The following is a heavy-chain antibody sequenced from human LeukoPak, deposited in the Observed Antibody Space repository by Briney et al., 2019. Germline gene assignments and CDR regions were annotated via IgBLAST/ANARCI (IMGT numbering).Heavy chain of an antibody. J-gene: IGHJ4*02. D-gene: IGHD6-19*01. Sequence: GGSLRLSCAASGFTFSSYGMHWVRQAPGKGLEWVAVIWYDGSKKYYADSVKGRFTISRDNSKNTLYLQMNSLRAEDTAVYYCARERSSWFDWGQGTLVTASS. CDR2: IWYDGSKK. V-gene: IGHV3-33*01. CDR3: ARERSSWFD. CDR1: GFTFSSYG.